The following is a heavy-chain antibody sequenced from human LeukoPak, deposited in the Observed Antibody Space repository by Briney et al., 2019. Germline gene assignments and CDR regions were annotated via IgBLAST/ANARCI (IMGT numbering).Heavy chain of an antibody. CDR1: GFTFSDYY. CDR3: ARGRGYDFWSGLYYFDY. CDR2: ISNSASAI. D-gene: IGHD3-3*01. J-gene: IGHJ4*02. Sequence: PGGSLRLSCAASGFTFSDYYMSWIRQAPGKGLEWVPSISNSASAIYYADSVKGRFTISRDNANNSLYLQMNSLRAEDTAVYYCARGRGYDFWSGLYYFDYWGQGTLVTVSS. V-gene: IGHV3-11*01.